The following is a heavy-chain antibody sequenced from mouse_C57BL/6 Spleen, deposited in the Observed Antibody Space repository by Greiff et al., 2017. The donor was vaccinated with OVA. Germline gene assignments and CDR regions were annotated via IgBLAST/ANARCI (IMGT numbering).Heavy chain of an antibody. CDR3: ARERD. CDR2: IDPSDSYT. CDR1: GYTFTSYW. V-gene: IGHV1-50*01. Sequence: QVQLQQPGAELVKPGASVKLSCKASGYTFTSYWMQWVKQRPGQGLEWIGEIDPSDSYTNYNQKFKGKATLTVDKSSSAAYMQLSSLTSEDSAVYYCARERDWGQGTTLTVSS. J-gene: IGHJ2*01.